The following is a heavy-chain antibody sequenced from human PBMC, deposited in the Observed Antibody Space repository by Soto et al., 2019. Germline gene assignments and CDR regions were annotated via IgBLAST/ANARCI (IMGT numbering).Heavy chain of an antibody. Sequence: RGSLRLSCAASGVTFSTYPRRWVRQSPGKGLECVSAMSSNGGSTYYADSVKGGFTISRDNSTHQLYLQTSSLRAEDPAVYSCVKASSVAGHFGYFPHWGQGTRVPASP. V-gene: IGHV3-64D*06. J-gene: IGHJ1*01. CDR1: GVTFSTYP. D-gene: IGHD6-19*01. CDR3: VKASSVAGHFGYFPH. CDR2: MSSNGGST.